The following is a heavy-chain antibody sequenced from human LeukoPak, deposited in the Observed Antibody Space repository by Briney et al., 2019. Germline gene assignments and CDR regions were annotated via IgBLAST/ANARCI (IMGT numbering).Heavy chain of an antibody. CDR3: ARVFNWFDP. V-gene: IGHV4-59*01. Sequence: PSETLSLTCTVSGGSISNKYWSWIRQPPGKGLEWIGYIYYSGSTNYNPSLKSRVTISVDTSKNQFSLKLSSVTAADTAVYYCARVFNWFDPWGQGTLVTVSS. CDR1: GGSISNKY. CDR2: IYYSGST. J-gene: IGHJ5*02.